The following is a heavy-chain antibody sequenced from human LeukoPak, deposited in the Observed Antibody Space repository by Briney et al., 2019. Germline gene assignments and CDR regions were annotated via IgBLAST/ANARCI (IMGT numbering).Heavy chain of an antibody. Sequence: SETLSLTCTVSGGSISNYYWHWIRQSPGKGLEWIGYVYYSGTTNYNPFLKSRVTISVDTSKNQFSLKLSSVTAADTAVYYCASRYYDFWSGYYNYWGQGTLVTVSS. CDR2: VYYSGTT. D-gene: IGHD3-3*01. V-gene: IGHV4-59*01. CDR3: ASRYYDFWSGYYNY. J-gene: IGHJ4*02. CDR1: GGSISNYY.